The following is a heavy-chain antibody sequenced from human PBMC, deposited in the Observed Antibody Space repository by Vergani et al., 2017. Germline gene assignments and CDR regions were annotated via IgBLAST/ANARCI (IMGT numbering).Heavy chain of an antibody. CDR3: ARDPGTRSSGSYFWFDP. V-gene: IGHV1-46*01. D-gene: IGHD3-10*01. J-gene: IGHJ5*02. CDR2: INPSGGST. Sequence: QVQLVQSGAEVKKPGASVKVSCKASGYTFTSYYMHWVRQAPGQGLEWMGIINPSGGSTSYAQKFQGRVTMTSDTSTSTVYMELSSLRSEDTAVYYCARDPGTRSSGSYFWFDPWGQGTLVTVSS. CDR1: GYTFTSYY.